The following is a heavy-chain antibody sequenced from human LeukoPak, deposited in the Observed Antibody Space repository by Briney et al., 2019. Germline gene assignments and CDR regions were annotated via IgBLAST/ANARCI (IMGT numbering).Heavy chain of an antibody. CDR3: AKDRTTVTTGGVDY. Sequence: GGSLRLSCAASGFTFSTYGMHWVRQAPGKGLEWVAFIQYDGSNKYYTDSVKGRFTISRDNSKNTLYLQMNSLRAEDTAVYYCAKDRTTVTTGGVDYWGQGTLVTVSS. CDR2: IQYDGSNK. J-gene: IGHJ4*02. D-gene: IGHD4-17*01. V-gene: IGHV3-30*02. CDR1: GFTFSTYG.